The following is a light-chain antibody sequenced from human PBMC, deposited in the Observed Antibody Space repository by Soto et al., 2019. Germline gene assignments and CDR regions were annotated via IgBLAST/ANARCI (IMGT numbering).Light chain of an antibody. CDR1: SSNIGAGYD. Sequence: QSVLTQPPSVSGAAGQRVTISCTGSSSNIGAGYDVHWYQQLPGTAPKLLIDGDSNRPSGVPDRFAGSKSGTSASLAITGLQAEDEADYYCPSYDSSLSGSYVFGTGTKVTVL. J-gene: IGLJ1*01. CDR3: PSYDSSLSGSYV. CDR2: GDS. V-gene: IGLV1-40*01.